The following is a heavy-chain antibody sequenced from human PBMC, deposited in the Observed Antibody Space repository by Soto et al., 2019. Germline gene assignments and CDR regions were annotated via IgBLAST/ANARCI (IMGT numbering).Heavy chain of an antibody. CDR2: MNPNSGNT. J-gene: IGHJ4*02. CDR3: ARGRLRLSVLFDF. V-gene: IGHV1-8*01. Sequence: VQLVQSGAEVKKPGASVKVSCKASGYTFTSYDINWVRQATGQGLEWMGWMNPNSGNTEYAPKFLGRVTMTSDSSISTAYMELTSLTSEDTAVYYCARGRLRLSVLFDFWGQGALVTVSS. D-gene: IGHD2-21*02. CDR1: GYTFTSYD.